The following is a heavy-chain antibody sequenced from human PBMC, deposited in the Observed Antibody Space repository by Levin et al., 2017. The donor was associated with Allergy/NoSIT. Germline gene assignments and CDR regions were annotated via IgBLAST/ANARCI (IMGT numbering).Heavy chain of an antibody. CDR2: ISGSGGST. V-gene: IGHV3-23*01. J-gene: IGHJ4*02. Sequence: GGSLRLSCAASGFTFSSYAMSWVRQAPGKGLEWVSAISGSGGSTYYADSVKGRFTISRDNSKNTLYLQMNSLRAEDTAVYYCAKDTLGYCSGGSCYPLDYWGQGTLVTVSS. CDR3: AKDTLGYCSGGSCYPLDY. D-gene: IGHD2-15*01. CDR1: GFTFSSYA.